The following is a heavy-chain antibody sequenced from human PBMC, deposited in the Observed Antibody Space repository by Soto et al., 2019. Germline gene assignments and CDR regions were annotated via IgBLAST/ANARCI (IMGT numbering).Heavy chain of an antibody. V-gene: IGHV3-7*01. CDR3: ARDLPYYYDSSGYYSGLYFDY. CDR2: IKQDGSEK. CDR1: GFTFSSYW. Sequence: LRLSCAASGFTFSSYWMSWVRQAPGKGLEWVANIKQDGSEKYYVDSVKGRFTISRDNAKNSLYLQMNSLRAEDTAVYYCARDLPYYYDSSGYYSGLYFDYWGQGTLVTVS. D-gene: IGHD3-22*01. J-gene: IGHJ4*02.